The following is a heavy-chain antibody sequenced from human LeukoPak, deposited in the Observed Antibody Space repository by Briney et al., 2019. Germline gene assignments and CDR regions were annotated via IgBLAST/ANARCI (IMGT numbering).Heavy chain of an antibody. D-gene: IGHD6-19*01. Sequence: ASVKVSCKASAYTFTGYYMHWVRQAPGQGLEWMGWINPDSGGTNYAQKFQGRVTMTRDTSISTAYMEGSRLRSDDTAVYYCAREGSGWYGNFDYWGQGTLVTVSS. CDR1: AYTFTGYY. CDR3: AREGSGWYGNFDY. J-gene: IGHJ4*02. CDR2: INPDSGGT. V-gene: IGHV1-2*02.